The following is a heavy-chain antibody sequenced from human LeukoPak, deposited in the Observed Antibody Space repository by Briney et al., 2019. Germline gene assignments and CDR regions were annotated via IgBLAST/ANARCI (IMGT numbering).Heavy chain of an antibody. CDR2: INPSAGET. J-gene: IGHJ3*02. CDR3: AREAGAPRSFDI. V-gene: IGHV1-46*01. Sequence: ASVKVSCKASGYPFTSYGINWVRQAPGQGIGLVGRINPSAGETIYPQKFQGRVTITRDTSTRTFFMELRSLRSEDTALYYCAREAGAPRSFDIWGQGTMVTVSS. CDR1: GYPFTSYG. D-gene: IGHD1-26*01.